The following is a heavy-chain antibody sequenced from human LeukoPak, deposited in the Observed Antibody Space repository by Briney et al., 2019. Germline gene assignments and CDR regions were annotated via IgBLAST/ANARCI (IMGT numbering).Heavy chain of an antibody. CDR1: GGSFSGYY. J-gene: IGHJ4*02. D-gene: IGHD3-3*01. CDR2: INHSGST. V-gene: IGHV4-34*01. CDR3: ARGPRGAIFGVVIIPDGYFDY. Sequence: PSETLSLTCAVYGGSFSGYYWSWIRQPPGKGLEWIGEINHSGSTNYNPSLKSRVTISVDTSKNQFSLKLSSVTAADTAVYYCARGPRGAIFGVVIIPDGYFDYWGQGTLVTVSS.